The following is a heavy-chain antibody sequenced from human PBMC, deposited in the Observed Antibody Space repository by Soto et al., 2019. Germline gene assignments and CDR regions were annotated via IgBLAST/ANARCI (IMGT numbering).Heavy chain of an antibody. CDR1: GASVTSDSYH. CDR2: QTGST. V-gene: IGHV4-61*01. CDR3: AIYKAGAGGNGF. J-gene: IGHJ4*02. D-gene: IGHD6-19*01. Sequence: QVHLQESGPGLIKPSETLSLTCSVSGASVTSDSYHWTWIRQPPGKGLEWIGQTGSTNYNPSLKIXXTISVDTSKNQFSLTLDPVTAAATAIYYCAIYKAGAGGNGFWGQGTLVIVSS.